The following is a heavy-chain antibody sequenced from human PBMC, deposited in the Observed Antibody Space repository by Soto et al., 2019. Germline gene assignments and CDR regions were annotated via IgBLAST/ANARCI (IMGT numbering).Heavy chain of an antibody. V-gene: IGHV3-21*01. CDR2: ISSASTSI. Sequence: EVQLVEAGGGLVKPGGSLRLSCAASGFTFSSYSMNWVRQAPGKGLEWVSSISSASTSIYYADSVKGRFTISRDNAKNSLYLQMTSLGAEDTAVYYCARARGSATGYDDYWGQGTLVTVSS. J-gene: IGHJ4*02. D-gene: IGHD2-15*01. CDR1: GFTFSSYS. CDR3: ARARGSATGYDDY.